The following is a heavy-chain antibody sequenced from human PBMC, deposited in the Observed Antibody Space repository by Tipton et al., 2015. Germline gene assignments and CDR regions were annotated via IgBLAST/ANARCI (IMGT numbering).Heavy chain of an antibody. CDR2: IYSSGST. V-gene: IGHV4-61*05. CDR1: GGSISSSSYY. CDR3: ARARGRHGGLFDS. J-gene: IGHJ4*02. D-gene: IGHD4-23*01. Sequence: TLSLTCTVSGGSISSSSYYWAWIRQPPGKGLEWIGYIYSSGSTNYAPSLESRVTMSIDTSKTQFSLKMSSVTASDTAVYYCARARGRHGGLFDSWGQGILVTVSS.